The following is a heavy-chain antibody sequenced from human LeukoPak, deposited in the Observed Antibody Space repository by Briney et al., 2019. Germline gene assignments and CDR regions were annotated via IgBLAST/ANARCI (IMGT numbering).Heavy chain of an antibody. CDR1: GGSISSYY. D-gene: IGHD3-3*01. CDR2: IYYSGST. CDR3: ARGGDYDFWSGYLDAFDI. V-gene: IGHV4-59*01. Sequence: SETLSLTCTVSGGSISSYYWSWIRQPPGKGLEWIGHIYYSGSTNYNPSLKSRVTISVDTSKNQFSLKLSSVTAADTAVYYCARGGDYDFWSGYLDAFDIWGQGTMVTVSS. J-gene: IGHJ3*02.